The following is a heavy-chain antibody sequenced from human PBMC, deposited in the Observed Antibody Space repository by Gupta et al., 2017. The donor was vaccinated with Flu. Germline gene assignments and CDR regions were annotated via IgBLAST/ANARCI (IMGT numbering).Heavy chain of an antibody. Sequence: FTKYGLSWVRQAPGQGLEWMGWISGFNNNTNFAQKFQGRVTLTTETSTNTAYMELTGLGADDTAMYYCARDRVPKRYYFDSWGQGTLVIVSS. V-gene: IGHV1-18*01. CDR1: FTKYG. CDR3: ARDRVPKRYYFDS. D-gene: IGHD3-9*01. J-gene: IGHJ4*02. CDR2: ISGFNNNT.